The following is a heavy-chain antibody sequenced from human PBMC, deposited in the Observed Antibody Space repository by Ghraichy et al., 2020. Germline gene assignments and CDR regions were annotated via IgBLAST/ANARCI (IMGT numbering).Heavy chain of an antibody. Sequence: ASVKVSCKASGYTFTGYFMHWVRQAPGQGLEWMGRINPNSGGINYAQKFQGRVTMTRDTSINTAYMELSRLRSDDTAVYYCAREEEGSGWYNVFDYWGQGTLVTVSS. J-gene: IGHJ4*02. CDR2: INPNSGGI. CDR1: GYTFTGYF. V-gene: IGHV1-2*06. D-gene: IGHD6-19*01. CDR3: AREEEGSGWYNVFDY.